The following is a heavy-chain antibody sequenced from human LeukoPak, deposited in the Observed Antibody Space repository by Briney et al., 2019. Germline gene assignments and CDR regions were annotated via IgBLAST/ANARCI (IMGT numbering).Heavy chain of an antibody. D-gene: IGHD5-18*01. CDR2: IYYSGST. CDR3: ARRWGYSYGYVDY. Sequence: SETPSLTCTVSGGSISSTSYYWGWIRQPPGKGLEWIGSIYYSGSTYYNPSLKSRVTISVDTSKNQFSLKLSSVTAADTAVYYCARRWGYSYGYVDYWGQGTLVTVSS. CDR1: GGSISSTSYY. V-gene: IGHV4-39*01. J-gene: IGHJ4*02.